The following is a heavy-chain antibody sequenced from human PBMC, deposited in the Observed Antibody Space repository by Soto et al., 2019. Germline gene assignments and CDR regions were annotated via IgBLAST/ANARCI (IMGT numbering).Heavy chain of an antibody. CDR2: IIPIFGTA. CDR1: GGTFSSYA. V-gene: IGHV1-69*13. J-gene: IGHJ6*04. Sequence: GASVNVSCKASGGTFSSYAISWVRQAPGQGLEWMGGIIPIFGTANYAQKFQGRVTITADESTSTAYMELSSLRSEDTAVYYCAVCSSTSCYYYYYGMDVWGKGTTVTVSS. D-gene: IGHD2-2*01. CDR3: AVCSSTSCYYYYYGMDV.